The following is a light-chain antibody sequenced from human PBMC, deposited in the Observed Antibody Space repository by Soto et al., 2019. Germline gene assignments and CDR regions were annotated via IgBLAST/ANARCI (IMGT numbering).Light chain of an antibody. J-gene: IGKJ1*01. CDR2: KAS. V-gene: IGKV1-5*03. Sequence: DIPMTQSPSTLSASVGDRVTITCRASQRISSWLAWYQLKPGKAPNLLIYKASTLETGVPSRFSGSGSGTEFTLTISSLQHDDFATYFCQQYVNYPWTFGPGTKVEIK. CDR3: QQYVNYPWT. CDR1: QRISSW.